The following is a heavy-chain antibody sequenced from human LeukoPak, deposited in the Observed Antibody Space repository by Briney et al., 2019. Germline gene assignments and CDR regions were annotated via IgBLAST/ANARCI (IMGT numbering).Heavy chain of an antibody. D-gene: IGHD2-2*01. Sequence: SETLSLTCTVSGGSISTYFWIYIRQPPGKGLEWIGNISYGGSTKYNPSLKSRVTISLDTSKNQFSLKLSSVTAADTAVYYCVRGYQLLPDAFDIWGQGTMVTVSS. J-gene: IGHJ3*02. CDR3: VRGYQLLPDAFDI. V-gene: IGHV4-59*01. CDR1: GGSISTYF. CDR2: ISYGGST.